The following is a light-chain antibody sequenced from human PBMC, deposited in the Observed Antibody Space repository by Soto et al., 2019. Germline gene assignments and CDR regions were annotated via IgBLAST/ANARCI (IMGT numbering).Light chain of an antibody. V-gene: IGKV3D-15*01. Sequence: EIVMTQSPATLPVSPGERATLSCRASQSVTSNLAWYQQKPGQAPRLLIYGASTRATGIPARFSGSGAGTEFTLTMSSLQSEDFAVYYCQQYNSWPPLTFGGGTKVEIK. CDR3: QQYNSWPPLT. J-gene: IGKJ4*01. CDR2: GAS. CDR1: QSVTSN.